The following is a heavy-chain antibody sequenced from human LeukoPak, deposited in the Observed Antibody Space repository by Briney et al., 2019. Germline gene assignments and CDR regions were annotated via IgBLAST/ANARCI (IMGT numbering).Heavy chain of an antibody. D-gene: IGHD2-15*01. CDR2: IYGGGST. CDR3: ARRGVGGRSFDY. J-gene: IGHJ4*02. V-gene: IGHV3-53*01. Sequence: PGGSLRLSCAASGFTFSSSYMNWVRQAPGKGLEWVSLIYGGGSTYYSDSVKGRFTISRDNSKNTPYLQMNSLRAEDTAVYYCARRGVGGRSFDYWGQGTLVTVSS. CDR1: GFTFSSSY.